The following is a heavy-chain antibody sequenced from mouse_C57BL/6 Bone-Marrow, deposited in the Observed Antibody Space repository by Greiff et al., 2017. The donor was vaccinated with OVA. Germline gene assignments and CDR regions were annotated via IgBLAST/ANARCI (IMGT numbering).Heavy chain of an antibody. V-gene: IGHV5-9*01. CDR1: GFTFSSYT. CDR2: ISGGGGNT. Sequence: EVKVVESGGGLVKPGGSLKLSCAASGFTFSSYTMSWVRQTPEKRLEWVATISGGGGNTYYPESVKGRFTISRDNAKNTLYLQMSSLRSEDTALYYCARHGYGSVDYWGQGTTLTVSS. J-gene: IGHJ2*01. D-gene: IGHD1-1*01. CDR3: ARHGYGSVDY.